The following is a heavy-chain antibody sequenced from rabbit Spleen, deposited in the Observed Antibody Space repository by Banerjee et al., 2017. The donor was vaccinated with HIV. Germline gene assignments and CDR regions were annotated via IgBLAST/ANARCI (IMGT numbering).Heavy chain of an antibody. CDR1: GFDLNTYG. D-gene: IGHD2-1*01. Sequence: QLKESGGGLVQPGGSLKLSCKASGFDLNTYGVSWVRQAPGKGLEWIGYIDPVFGNTYYASWVNGRFTISSHNAQNTLYLQLNSLTAADTATYFCVRDRADIGGDYGPYYFDLWGPGTLVTVS. J-gene: IGHJ4*01. CDR2: IDPVFGNT. V-gene: IGHV1S7*01. CDR3: VRDRADIGGDYGPYYFDL.